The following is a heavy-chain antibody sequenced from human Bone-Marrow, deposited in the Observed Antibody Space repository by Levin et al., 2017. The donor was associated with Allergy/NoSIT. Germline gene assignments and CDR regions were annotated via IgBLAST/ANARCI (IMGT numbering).Heavy chain of an antibody. D-gene: IGHD3-22*01. CDR2: IYYSGTT. CDR1: GGSISGYY. Sequence: PGGSLRLSCTVSGGSISGYYWNWIRQSPGKGLEWIGYIYYSGTTNYSPSLKSRVTISLDTSKKQFSLRLSSMSAADTAIYYCARGASNWLFYGMDVWGQGTTVTVSS. V-gene: IGHV4-59*01. CDR3: ARGASNWLFYGMDV. J-gene: IGHJ6*02.